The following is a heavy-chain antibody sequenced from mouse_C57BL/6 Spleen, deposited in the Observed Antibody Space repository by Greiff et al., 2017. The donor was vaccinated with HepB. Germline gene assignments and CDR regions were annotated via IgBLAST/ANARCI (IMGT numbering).Heavy chain of an antibody. D-gene: IGHD1-1*01. J-gene: IGHJ1*03. CDR1: GYSITSGYY. V-gene: IGHV3-6*01. Sequence: VQLQQSGPGLVKPSQPLSLTCSVTGYSITSGYYWNWIRQFPGNKLEWMGYISYDGSNNYNPSLKNRISITRDTSKNQFFLKLNSVTTEDTATYYCAREATTVVDDWDFDGWGTGTTVTVSS. CDR3: AREATTVVDDWDFDG. CDR2: ISYDGSN.